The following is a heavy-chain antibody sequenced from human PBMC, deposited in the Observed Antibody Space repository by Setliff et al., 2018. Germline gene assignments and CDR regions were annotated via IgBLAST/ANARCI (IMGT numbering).Heavy chain of an antibody. CDR2: ISGYGSRT. Sequence: PGGSLRLSCAASGFTFSSYAMTWVRQAPGKGLEWVSGISGYGSRTYYADSVKGRSTISRDNSQNTMYLQMNSLTSDDTAIYYCARQGDVGSWGQGTLVTVSS. D-gene: IGHD3-10*02. V-gene: IGHV3-23*01. J-gene: IGHJ5*02. CDR3: ARQGDVGS. CDR1: GFTFSSYA.